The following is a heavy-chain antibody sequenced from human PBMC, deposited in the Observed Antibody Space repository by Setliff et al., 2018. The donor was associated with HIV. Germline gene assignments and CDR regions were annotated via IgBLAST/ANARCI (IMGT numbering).Heavy chain of an antibody. V-gene: IGHV4-4*07. D-gene: IGHD5-18*01. Sequence: SETLSLTCTSSGDSISGYYWSWIRQPAGKGLEWIGRMHTSGNTNYNPSLKSRVTMSVDPSKNQFSLRLSSVTAADTAVYYCARDQKGYSYGYFDSWGQGTLVTVSS. CDR1: GDSISGYY. J-gene: IGHJ4*02. CDR2: MHTSGNT. CDR3: ARDQKGYSYGYFDS.